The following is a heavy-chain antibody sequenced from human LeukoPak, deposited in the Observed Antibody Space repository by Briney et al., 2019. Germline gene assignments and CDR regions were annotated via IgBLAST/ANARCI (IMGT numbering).Heavy chain of an antibody. D-gene: IGHD5-18*01. CDR1: GGSISSGGYY. J-gene: IGHJ4*02. CDR2: IYYSGST. V-gene: IGHV4-31*03. Sequence: SETLSLTCTVSGGSISSGGYYWSWIRQHPGKGLEWIGYIYYSGSTYYNPSLKSRVTISVDTSKNQFSLKLSSVTAADTAVYYCARDGHSYGYFDYWGQGTLVTVSS. CDR3: ARDGHSYGYFDY.